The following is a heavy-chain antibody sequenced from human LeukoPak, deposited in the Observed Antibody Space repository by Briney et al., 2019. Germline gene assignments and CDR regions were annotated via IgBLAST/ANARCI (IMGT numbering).Heavy chain of an antibody. CDR2: IGGGGYST. CDR1: GFTFSSYV. CDR3: AKGSVSMAGTPGDV. V-gene: IGHV3-23*01. Sequence: GGSLRLSCAASGFTFSSYVMNRVRQAPGKGLEWVSTIGGGGYSTYYADSVKGRFTISRDNSKNTLFLQMNSLRAEDTAIYYCAKGSVSMAGTPGDVWGQGTTVTVSS. J-gene: IGHJ6*02. D-gene: IGHD6-19*01.